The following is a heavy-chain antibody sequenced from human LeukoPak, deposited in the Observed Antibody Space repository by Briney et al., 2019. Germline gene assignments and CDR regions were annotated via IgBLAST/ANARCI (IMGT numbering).Heavy chain of an antibody. V-gene: IGHV1-2*02. Sequence: ASVKVSCKASGYTFTGYYMHWVRQAPGQGLEWMGWINPNSGGTNYAQKFQGRVTMTRDTSISTAYMELSRLRSDDTAVYYCARDYLTTGTTAFYIWGQGTVVTVSS. CDR2: INPNSGGT. J-gene: IGHJ3*02. CDR1: GYTFTGYY. CDR3: ARDYLTTGTTAFYI. D-gene: IGHD1-1*01.